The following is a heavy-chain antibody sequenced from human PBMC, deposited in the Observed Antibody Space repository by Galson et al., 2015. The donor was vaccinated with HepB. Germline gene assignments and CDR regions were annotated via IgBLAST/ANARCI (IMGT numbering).Heavy chain of an antibody. Sequence: ETLSLTCTVSGGSISSYYWSWIRQPPGKGLEWIGYISYSGSSNYNPSLKSRVTISVDTSKNQFSLKLSSVTAADTAVYYCARVLSSYYYYYMDVWGKGTTVTVSS. D-gene: IGHD3-3*01. CDR2: ISYSGSS. CDR1: GGSISSYY. CDR3: ARVLSSYYYYYMDV. J-gene: IGHJ6*03. V-gene: IGHV4-59*01.